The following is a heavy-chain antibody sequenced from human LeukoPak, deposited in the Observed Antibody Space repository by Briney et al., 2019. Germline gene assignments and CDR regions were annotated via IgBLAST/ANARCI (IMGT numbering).Heavy chain of an antibody. CDR3: ARATPDSRLDY. V-gene: IGHV3-23*01. D-gene: IGHD3-22*01. CDR1: GFTFSSYA. Sequence: AGGSLRLSCAASGFTFSSYAMSWVRQAPGKGLEWVSAISGSGGSTYFADSVKGRFTISRDNSKNTLYLQMNSQRAEDTAVYYCARATPDSRLDYWGQGTLVTVSS. CDR2: ISGSGGST. J-gene: IGHJ4*02.